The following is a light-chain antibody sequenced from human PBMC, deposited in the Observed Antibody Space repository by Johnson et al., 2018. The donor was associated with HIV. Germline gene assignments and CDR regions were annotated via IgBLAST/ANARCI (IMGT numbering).Light chain of an antibody. J-gene: IGLJ1*01. CDR3: GTWDSSLSAAGV. V-gene: IGLV1-51*01. CDR1: SSDMGNYA. Sequence: QSVLTQPPSVSAAPGQKVTISCSGSSSDMGNYAVSWYQQLPGTAPKLLIYDNNKRPSGIPDRFSGSKSGTSATLGITGLQTGAEADYYCGTWDSSLSAAGVFGTGTKVTVL. CDR2: DNN.